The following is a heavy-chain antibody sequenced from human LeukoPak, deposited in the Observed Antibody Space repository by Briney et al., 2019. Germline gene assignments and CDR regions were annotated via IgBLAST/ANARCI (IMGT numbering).Heavy chain of an antibody. CDR2: FNPNSAGT. Sequence: WAPVKVSCKASGYTFTGYYMHWVRQAPGQGLEWMGWFNPNSAGTNYAQKFLGRVTMTRDTSISTAYMELRRLTSEDTAVYYSARDEDERSFFECDYWGQGTLVTVSS. J-gene: IGHJ4*02. CDR1: GYTFTGYY. V-gene: IGHV1-2*02. D-gene: IGHD3-3*01. CDR3: ARDEDERSFFECDY.